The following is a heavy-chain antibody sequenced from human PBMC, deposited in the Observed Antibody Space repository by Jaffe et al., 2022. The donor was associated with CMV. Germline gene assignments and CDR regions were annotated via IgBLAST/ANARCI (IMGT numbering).Heavy chain of an antibody. J-gene: IGHJ6*02. Sequence: EVQLVESGGGLVKPGRSLRLSCTASGFTFGDYAMSWFRQAPGKGLEWVGFIRSKAYGGTTEYAASVKGRFTISRDDSKSIAYLQMNSLKTEDTAVYYCTRDASSSWSYYYYYGMDVWGQGTTVTVSS. CDR2: IRSKAYGGTT. CDR1: GFTFGDYA. V-gene: IGHV3-49*05. D-gene: IGHD6-13*01. CDR3: TRDASSSWSYYYYYGMDV.